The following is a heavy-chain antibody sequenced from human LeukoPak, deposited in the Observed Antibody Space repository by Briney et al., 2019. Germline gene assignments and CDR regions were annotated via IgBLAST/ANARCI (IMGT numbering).Heavy chain of an antibody. Sequence: PGGSLRLSCAASGFTFGSYSMTWVRQAPGKGLEWVSSISSSSSYIYYADSVKGRFTISRDNAKNSLYLQMNSPRAEDTAVYYCASPLRDYWGQGTLVTVSS. J-gene: IGHJ4*02. CDR3: ASPLRDY. CDR2: ISSSSSYI. D-gene: IGHD4-17*01. V-gene: IGHV3-21*01. CDR1: GFTFGSYS.